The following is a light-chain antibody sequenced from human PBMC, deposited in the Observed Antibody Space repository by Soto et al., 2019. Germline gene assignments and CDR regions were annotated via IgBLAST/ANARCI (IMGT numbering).Light chain of an antibody. CDR1: QSVSSS. CDR3: QQYGSSPRT. Sequence: EIVLTQSPGTLSLSPGERATLSCRASQSVSSSLAWYQQKTGQAPRLLIYGASSRATGIPDRFSGSGSGTDFTLTISRLEPEDFGVYYCQQYGSSPRTCGQGTRREIK. CDR2: GAS. V-gene: IGKV3-20*01. J-gene: IGKJ5*01.